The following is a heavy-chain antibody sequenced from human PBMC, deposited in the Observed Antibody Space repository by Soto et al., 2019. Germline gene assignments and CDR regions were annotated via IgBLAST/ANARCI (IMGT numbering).Heavy chain of an antibody. CDR3: AKSLNYYYGMDV. J-gene: IGHJ6*02. CDR1: GFTFDDYT. V-gene: IGHV3-43*01. Sequence: LRLSCAASGFTFDDYTMHWVRQAPGKGLEWVSLISWDGGSTYYADSVKGRFTISRDNSKNSLYLQMNSLRTEDTALYYCAKSLNYYYGMDVWGQGTTVTVSS. CDR2: ISWDGGST.